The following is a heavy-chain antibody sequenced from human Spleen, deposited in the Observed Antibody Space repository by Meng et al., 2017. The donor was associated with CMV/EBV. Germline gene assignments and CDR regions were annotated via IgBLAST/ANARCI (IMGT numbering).Heavy chain of an antibody. CDR3: ARGRTDFDS. D-gene: IGHD1-14*01. CDR1: GESLTDYY. Sequence: TLSLTCAVYGESLTDYYWSWIRQSPEKGLEWIGDISHSGRTNYNPSLKSRVTISVDTSNNQFFLTVTSVTAADTAVYYCARGRTDFDSWGQGTLVTVSS. V-gene: IGHV4-34*01. J-gene: IGHJ4*02. CDR2: ISHSGRT.